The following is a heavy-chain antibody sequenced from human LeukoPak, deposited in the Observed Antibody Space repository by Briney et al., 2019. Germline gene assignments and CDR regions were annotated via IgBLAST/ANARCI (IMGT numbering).Heavy chain of an antibody. CDR3: AHFNSGSGGWFDH. CDR2: IIPIFGIA. Sequence: GSSVKVSCKASGGTFTSYAISWVRQAPGQGLEWMGRIIPIFGIANYAQKFQGRVTITADKSTSTAYMELSSLRSEDTAVYYCAHFNSGSGGWFDHWGQGTLVTVSS. D-gene: IGHD1-26*01. CDR1: GGTFTSYA. V-gene: IGHV1-69*04. J-gene: IGHJ5*02.